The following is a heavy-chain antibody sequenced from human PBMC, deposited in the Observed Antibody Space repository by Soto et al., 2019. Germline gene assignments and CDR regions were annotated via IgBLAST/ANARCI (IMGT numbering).Heavy chain of an antibody. CDR3: ARRSSGSYSPAFDL. CDR2: IDPSDSYT. D-gene: IGHD1-26*01. Sequence: GESLKISCKGSGYSFTNFWISWVRQMPGKGLEWMGKIDPSDSYTNYSPSFQGHVTISVDKSINTAYLQWSSLKASDTAIYYCARRSSGSYSPAFDLWGRGTMVTVSS. CDR1: GYSFTNFW. J-gene: IGHJ3*01. V-gene: IGHV5-10-1*01.